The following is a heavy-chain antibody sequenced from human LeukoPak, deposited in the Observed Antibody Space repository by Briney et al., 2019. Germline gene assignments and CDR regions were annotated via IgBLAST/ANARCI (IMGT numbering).Heavy chain of an antibody. D-gene: IGHD3-9*01. CDR1: GGSTSSGGYY. CDR3: ARGPYSDILAGSIDESDY. CDR2: VYYSGST. Sequence: PSETLALTCTVSGGSTSSGGYYWSWIRQHPGKGLEWIGYVYYSGSTYYNPSLKSRVTISVDTSKNQFSLKLSSVTAAGTAVYYCARGPYSDILAGSIDESDYWGQGTLVTVSS. V-gene: IGHV4-31*03. J-gene: IGHJ4*02.